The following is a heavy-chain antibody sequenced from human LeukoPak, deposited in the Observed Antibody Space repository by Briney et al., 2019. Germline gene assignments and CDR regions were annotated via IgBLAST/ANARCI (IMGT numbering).Heavy chain of an antibody. CDR3: ARDLSSTDHWEFDH. V-gene: IGHV1-2*06. J-gene: IGHJ4*02. Sequence: ASVKVSCKASGYTFTDYFIHWVRQAPGQGLEWMGRINPDSADTYFAQNFQDRVTVTSDTSIGTAYMELRGLTSDDTALYYCARDLSSTDHWEFDHWGRGTLVSVSS. D-gene: IGHD2/OR15-2a*01. CDR2: INPDSADT. CDR1: GYTFTDYF.